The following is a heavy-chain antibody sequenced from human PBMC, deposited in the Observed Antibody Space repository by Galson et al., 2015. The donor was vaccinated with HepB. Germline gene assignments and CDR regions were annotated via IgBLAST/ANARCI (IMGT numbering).Heavy chain of an antibody. V-gene: IGHV1-18*01. Sequence: SVKVSCKASGYTFTSYGISWVRQAPGQGLEWMGWISAYNGNTNYAQKLQGRVTMTTDTSTSTAYMELRSLRSDDTAVDYCARDPVYFGGDCARGGDWFDPWGQGTLVTVSS. CDR1: GYTFTSYG. J-gene: IGHJ5*02. CDR2: ISAYNGNT. D-gene: IGHD2-21*01. CDR3: ARDPVYFGGDCARGGDWFDP.